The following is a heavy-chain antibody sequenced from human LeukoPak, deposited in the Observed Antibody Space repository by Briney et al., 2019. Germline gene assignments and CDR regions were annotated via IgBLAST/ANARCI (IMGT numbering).Heavy chain of an antibody. V-gene: IGHV1-46*01. CDR2: INPQGDIT. Sequence: GASVTVSCKTSGYTFTKYLIHWVRQAPGQGLEWMGTINPQGDITNYAQRFQGRITLTEDTSTSTVYMELSSLTSEDTAVYYCARPSYCVADNCGYWLDPGGPGTLVTVSS. J-gene: IGHJ5*02. CDR3: ARPSYCVADNCGYWLDP. D-gene: IGHD2-21*01. CDR1: GYTFTKYL.